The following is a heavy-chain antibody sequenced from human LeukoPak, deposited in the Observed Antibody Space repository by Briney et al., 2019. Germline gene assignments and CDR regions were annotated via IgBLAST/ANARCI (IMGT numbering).Heavy chain of an antibody. CDR1: GGSFSGYY. J-gene: IGHJ4*02. V-gene: IGHV4-34*01. CDR3: ARGANVLLWFGELSTSLPFDY. Sequence: SETLSLTCAVYGGSFSGYYWSWIRQPPGKGLEWIGEINHSGSTNYNPSLKSRVTISVDTSKNQFSLKLSSVTAADTAVYYCARGANVLLWFGELSTSLPFDYWGQGTLVTVSS. CDR2: INHSGST. D-gene: IGHD3-10*01.